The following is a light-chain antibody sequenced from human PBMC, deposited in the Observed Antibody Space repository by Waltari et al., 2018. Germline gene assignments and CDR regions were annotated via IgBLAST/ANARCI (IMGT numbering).Light chain of an antibody. J-gene: IGLJ2*01. CDR3: QAWDSSNVV. CDR2: QDN. V-gene: IGLV3-1*01. Sequence: SYELTQPPSVSVSPGQKATITCSGEKLGDRDISWYQKSQGRPPVVVIYQDNKRPTGIPERFTGSNAGDTATLTISGTQALDEADYYCQAWDSSNVVFGGGTKLTVL. CDR1: KLGDRD.